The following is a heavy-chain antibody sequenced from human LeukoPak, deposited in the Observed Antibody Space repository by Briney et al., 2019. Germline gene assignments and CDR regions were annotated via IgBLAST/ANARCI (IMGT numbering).Heavy chain of an antibody. J-gene: IGHJ5*02. CDR2: INPSGGST. D-gene: IGHD4-17*01. CDR1: GYTFTSYY. CDR3: AREVTRPTVTTRTSWFDP. V-gene: IGHV1-46*01. Sequence: ASVKVSCKASGYTFTSYYIHWVRQDPGQGLEWMGIINPSGGSTSYAQKFQGRVTMTRDTSTSTVYMELSSLRSEDTAVYYCAREVTRPTVTTRTSWFDPWGQGTLVTVSS.